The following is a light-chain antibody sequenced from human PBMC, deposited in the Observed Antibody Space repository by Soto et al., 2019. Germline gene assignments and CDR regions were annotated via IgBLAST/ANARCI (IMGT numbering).Light chain of an antibody. J-gene: IGKJ5*01. CDR2: AAS. CDR1: QGISNY. CDR3: HYYNSATT. Sequence: DIQMTQSPSSLSASVGDRVTITCRASQGISNYLAWYQQTPGKVPKLLIYAASTLQSGVPSRFSGSGSGTDFTLTISSLQPEDVATYYCHYYNSATTFGQGTRLEIK. V-gene: IGKV1-27*01.